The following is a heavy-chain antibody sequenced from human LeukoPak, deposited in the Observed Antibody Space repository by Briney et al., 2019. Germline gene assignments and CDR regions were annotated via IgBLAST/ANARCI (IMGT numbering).Heavy chain of an antibody. V-gene: IGHV3-7*01. D-gene: IGHD6-13*01. Sequence: GGSLRLSCAASGFTFSSYWMSWVRQPPGKGLEWVANIEQDGSEKYYVDSVKGRFTISRDNSKNTLYLQMNSLRAEDTAVYYCAKRGVGSSSDYWGQGTLVTVSS. CDR1: GFTFSSYW. CDR2: IEQDGSEK. J-gene: IGHJ4*02. CDR3: AKRGVGSSSDY.